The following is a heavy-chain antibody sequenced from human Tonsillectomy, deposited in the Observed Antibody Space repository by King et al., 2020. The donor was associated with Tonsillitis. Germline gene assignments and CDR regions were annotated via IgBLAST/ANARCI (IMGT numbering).Heavy chain of an antibody. J-gene: IGHJ4*02. D-gene: IGHD3-22*01. Sequence: VQLVESGGGLVQPGGSLRLSCAASGFTFSAYWMSWVRQAPGKGLEWVANIKQDGSEKYYVESVEGRFTISRDDSKNSLYLRMNSLRVEDTAVYYCARDIFDSGSYYPTAYFDYWGQGTLVTVSS. CDR1: GFTFSAYW. V-gene: IGHV3-7*03. CDR3: ARDIFDSGSYYPTAYFDY. CDR2: IKQDGSEK.